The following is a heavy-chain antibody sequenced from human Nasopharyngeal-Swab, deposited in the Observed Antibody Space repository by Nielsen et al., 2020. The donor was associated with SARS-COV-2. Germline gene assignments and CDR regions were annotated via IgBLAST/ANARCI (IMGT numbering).Heavy chain of an antibody. V-gene: IGHV4-34*08. CDR3: ASSSSEKRGHDS. D-gene: IGHD6-6*01. J-gene: IGHJ4*02. Sequence: ESLKISCATSGFTFSPYTMTWVRQPPGKGLEWIGETSPDGNTNYNPSLKSRVIVSVDRSKNQFSLSLKSVTAADTAVYYCASSSSEKRGHDSWGQGTLVTVSS. CDR2: TSPDGNT. CDR1: GFTFSPYT.